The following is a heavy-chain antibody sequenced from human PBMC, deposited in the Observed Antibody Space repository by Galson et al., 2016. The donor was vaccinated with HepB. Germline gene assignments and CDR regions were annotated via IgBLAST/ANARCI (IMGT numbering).Heavy chain of an antibody. Sequence: SLRLSCAASGFAFSRFSMNWVRQAPGKGLEWMAFIFYDGSNTEYAESVRGRFTISRDDSKNTLYLQMNNRRVEYTAVYYCARVESIYYYYMDAWGIGTTVTVSS. J-gene: IGHJ6*03. CDR3: ARVESIYYYYMDA. V-gene: IGHV3-33*08. CDR2: IFYDGSNT. CDR1: GFAFSRFS. D-gene: IGHD5-24*01.